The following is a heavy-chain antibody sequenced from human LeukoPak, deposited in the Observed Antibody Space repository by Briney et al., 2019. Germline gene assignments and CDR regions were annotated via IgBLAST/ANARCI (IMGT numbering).Heavy chain of an antibody. Sequence: PGGSLKLSCAASGFTFSDYYMRWIRQAPGQGLEGVSYISSSGSTIYYAHSVKGRFTISRDNAKNSLYLEMNSLRAEDTAVYYCARDRVELWLVEGVEYWGEGTLVTVSS. V-gene: IGHV3-11*01. CDR2: ISSSGSTI. D-gene: IGHD5-18*01. CDR1: GFTFSDYY. J-gene: IGHJ4*02. CDR3: ARDRVELWLVEGVEY.